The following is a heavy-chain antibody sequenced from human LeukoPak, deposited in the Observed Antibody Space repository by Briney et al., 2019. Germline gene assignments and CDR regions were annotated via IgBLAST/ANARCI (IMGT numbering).Heavy chain of an antibody. D-gene: IGHD6-13*01. CDR3: ARYSSSLDY. J-gene: IGHJ4*02. CDR1: GFTFSSYE. Sequence: GGSLRLSCAASGFTFSSYEMNWVRQAPGKGLEWVSYISSSGSTIYYADSVKGRFTISRDNSKNTLYLQMNSLRAEDTAVYYCARYSSSLDYWGQGTLVTVSS. CDR2: ISSSGSTI. V-gene: IGHV3-48*03.